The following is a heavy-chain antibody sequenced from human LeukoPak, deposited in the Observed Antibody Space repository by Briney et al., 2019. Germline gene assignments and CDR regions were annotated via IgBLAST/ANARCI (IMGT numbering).Heavy chain of an antibody. CDR2: TGSTGVST. CDR3: AKDPGVVPAHYFDY. D-gene: IGHD2-2*01. CDR1: GFTFSSCA. J-gene: IGHJ4*02. Sequence: GGSLRLSCAASGFTFSSCAMNWVRQAPGKGLEWVSGTGSTGVSTFYADSVKGRFTVSRDNSKNTLSLQMNSLRAEDTAVYYCAKDPGVVPAHYFDYWGQGALVTVSS. V-gene: IGHV3-23*01.